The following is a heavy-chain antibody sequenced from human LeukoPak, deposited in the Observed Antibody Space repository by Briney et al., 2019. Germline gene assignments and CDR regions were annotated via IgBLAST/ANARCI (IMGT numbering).Heavy chain of an antibody. Sequence: GGSLRLSCAASGFTFSDYWMTWVRQAPGKGLEWVAHIKQDGSEKYYVDSVKGRFTTSRDNAKSLVYLQINSLRAEDTAVYYCARGWNYAFRFDYWGQGTLVTVSS. J-gene: IGHJ4*02. CDR3: ARGWNYAFRFDY. D-gene: IGHD1-7*01. CDR2: IKQDGSEK. CDR1: GFTFSDYW. V-gene: IGHV3-7*01.